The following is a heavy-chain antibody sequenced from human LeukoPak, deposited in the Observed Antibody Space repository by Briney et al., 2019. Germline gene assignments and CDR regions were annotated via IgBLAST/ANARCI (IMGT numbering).Heavy chain of an antibody. J-gene: IGHJ5*02. CDR2: IYYSGSS. CDR3: ARRIAARPRGYWFDP. V-gene: IGHV4-39*07. D-gene: IGHD6-6*01. Sequence: SETLSLTCTVSGGXISSSSYYWGWIRQPPGKGLEWIGSIYYSGSSYYNPSLKSRVTISVDTSKNQFSLKVSSVTAADTAVYYCARRIAARPRGYWFDPWGQGTLVTVSS. CDR1: GGXISSSSYY.